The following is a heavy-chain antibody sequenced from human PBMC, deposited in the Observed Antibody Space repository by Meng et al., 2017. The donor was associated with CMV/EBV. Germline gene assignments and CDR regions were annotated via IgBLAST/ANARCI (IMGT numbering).Heavy chain of an antibody. CDR2: IIPILGIA. CDR1: GGTFSSYP. CDR3: ASHQQFCSGGSCYSLGYYYGMDV. V-gene: IGHV1-69*02. J-gene: IGHJ6*02. Sequence: SVKVSCKASGGTFSSYPISWVRQAPGQGLEWMGRIIPILGIANYAQKFQGRVTITADKSTSTAYMGLSSLRSEDTAIYYCASHQQFCSGGSCYSLGYYYGMDVWGQGTTVTVSS. D-gene: IGHD2-15*01.